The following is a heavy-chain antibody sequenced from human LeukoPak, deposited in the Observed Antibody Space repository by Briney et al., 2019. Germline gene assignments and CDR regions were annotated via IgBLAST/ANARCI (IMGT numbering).Heavy chain of an antibody. CDR3: ARSYYDFWSDYDY. CDR1: GFTFSSYE. V-gene: IGHV3-48*03. J-gene: IGHJ4*02. Sequence: GGSLRLSCAASGFTFSSYEMNWVRQAPGKGLEWVSYISSSGSTIYYADSVKGRFTISRDNAKNSLYLQMNSLRAEDTALYYCARSYYDFWSDYDYWGQGTLVTVSS. D-gene: IGHD3-3*01. CDR2: ISSSGSTI.